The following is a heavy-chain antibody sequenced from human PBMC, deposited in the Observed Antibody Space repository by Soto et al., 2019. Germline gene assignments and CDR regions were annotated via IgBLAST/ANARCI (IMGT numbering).Heavy chain of an antibody. Sequence: ESLKISFQGSGYSFSSYWIGWVRQIPGKDLEWMGITYPGDSDTRYSPSFQGQVTISADKSLRTAYLQWTSLKASDTALYYCARTRSFTLGFYYDGMDVWGQGTTVTVSS. J-gene: IGHJ6*02. CDR3: ARTRSFTLGFYYDGMDV. CDR1: GYSFSSYW. CDR2: TYPGDSDT. V-gene: IGHV5-51*01. D-gene: IGHD6-6*01.